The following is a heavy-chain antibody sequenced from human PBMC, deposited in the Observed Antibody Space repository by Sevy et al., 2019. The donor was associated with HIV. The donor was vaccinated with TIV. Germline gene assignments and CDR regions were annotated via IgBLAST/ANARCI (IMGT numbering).Heavy chain of an antibody. Sequence: ASVKVSCKASGYTFTSYGISWVRQAPGQGLEWMGWISAYNGDTNYAQKLQGRVTMTTDTSTSTAYMELTSLGSDDTAVYFCARGYYDFWSGYYRRDAFDSWGQGKRVTVSS. V-gene: IGHV1-18*01. J-gene: IGHJ3*02. CDR2: ISAYNGDT. CDR1: GYTFTSYG. CDR3: ARGYYDFWSGYYRRDAFDS. D-gene: IGHD3-3*01.